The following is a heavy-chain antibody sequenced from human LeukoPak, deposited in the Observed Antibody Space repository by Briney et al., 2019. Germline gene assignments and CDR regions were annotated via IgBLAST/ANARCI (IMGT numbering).Heavy chain of an antibody. V-gene: IGHV4-4*07. J-gene: IGHJ6*03. CDR2: IYTSGST. Sequence: SETLSLTCTVSGGSISSYYWSWIRQPAGKGLEWIGRIYTSGSTNYNPSLKSRVTISVDKSKNQFSLKLSSVTAADTAVYYCARDLIYGSGSKEYYYYYMDVWGKGTTVTVSS. CDR3: ARDLIYGSGSKEYYYYYMDV. CDR1: GGSISSYY. D-gene: IGHD3-10*01.